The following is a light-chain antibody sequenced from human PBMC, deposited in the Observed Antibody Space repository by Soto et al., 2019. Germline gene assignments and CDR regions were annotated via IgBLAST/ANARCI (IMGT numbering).Light chain of an antibody. CDR3: QQSNSYPYT. J-gene: IGKJ2*01. CDR2: KAS. Sequence: DIQMTQSPSTLSASVGDRVTITCRASQSISSWLAWYQQKPGKAPKLLIYKASSLESGVPSRFSGSGSGTEFTLTISSMQPDAFATYYCQQSNSYPYTFGQGTKLEIK. CDR1: QSISSW. V-gene: IGKV1-5*03.